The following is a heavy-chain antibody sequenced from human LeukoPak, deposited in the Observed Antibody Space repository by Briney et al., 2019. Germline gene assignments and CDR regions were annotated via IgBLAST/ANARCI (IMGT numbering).Heavy chain of an antibody. J-gene: IGHJ4*02. CDR2: VSGSGGST. V-gene: IGHV3-23*01. CDR3: ATLGYYDFWSNYLVFDN. CDR1: GFTFNSYA. D-gene: IGHD3-3*01. Sequence: SGGTPRLSCAASGFTFNSYAMTWVRQAPGKGLEWVSAVSGSGGSTYYPDSVEGRFTISRDNSKDTLYLQINSLRVEDTAVYFCATLGYYDFWSNYLVFDNWGQGTLVTVSS.